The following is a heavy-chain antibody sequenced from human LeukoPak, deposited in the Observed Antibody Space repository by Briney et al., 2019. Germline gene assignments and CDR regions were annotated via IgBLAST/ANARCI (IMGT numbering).Heavy chain of an antibody. V-gene: IGHV4-39*07. Sequence: SETPSLTCTVSGGSTSSSSYYWGWIRQPPGKGLEWIGSIYYSGSTYYNPSLKSRVTISVDTSKNQFSLKLSSVTAADTAVYYCARDRGYYYDSSGTFDYWGQGTLVTVSS. CDR3: ARDRGYYYDSSGTFDY. J-gene: IGHJ4*02. CDR2: IYYSGST. CDR1: GGSTSSSSYY. D-gene: IGHD3-22*01.